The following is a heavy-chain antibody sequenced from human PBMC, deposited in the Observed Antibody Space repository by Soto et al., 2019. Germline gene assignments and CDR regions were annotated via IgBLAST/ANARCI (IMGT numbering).Heavy chain of an antibody. CDR3: ARFRRNYFDY. J-gene: IGHJ4*02. CDR1: GDSMSCFY. Sequence: SETLSLTCTVSGDSMSCFYWSWIRQTPGKGLEWIGYINYVGRTSYYSPSLQSRVTISLDSSKNQFSLILSSVTAADTAVYFCARFRRNYFDYWGQGTQVTVSS. V-gene: IGHV4-59*01. CDR2: INYVGRTS. D-gene: IGHD3-10*01.